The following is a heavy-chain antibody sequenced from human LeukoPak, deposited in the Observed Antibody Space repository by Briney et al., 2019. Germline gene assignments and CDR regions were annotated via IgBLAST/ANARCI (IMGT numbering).Heavy chain of an antibody. Sequence: SETLSLTCTVSGGSVSSYYWSWIRQPPGKGLEWIGYIYYSGSTKYNPSLKSRVTISVDTSKNQFSLKLSSVSAADTAVYYCARSRYSSSWPYFDYWGQGTLVTVSS. V-gene: IGHV4-59*08. CDR1: GGSVSSYY. CDR2: IYYSGST. J-gene: IGHJ4*02. CDR3: ARSRYSSSWPYFDY. D-gene: IGHD6-13*01.